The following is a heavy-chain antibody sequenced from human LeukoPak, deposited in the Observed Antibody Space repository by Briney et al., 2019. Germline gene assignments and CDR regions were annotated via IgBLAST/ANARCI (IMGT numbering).Heavy chain of an antibody. CDR1: GYTFTSYG. CDR3: AREFGGSCYRCYYYGMDV. J-gene: IGHJ6*02. V-gene: IGHV1-18*01. D-gene: IGHD2-15*01. CDR2: ISAYNGNT. Sequence: ASVKVSCKASGYTFTSYGISWVRQAPGQGLEWMGWISAYNGNTNYAQKLQGKVTMTTDTSTSTAYMELNSLRAEDTAVYYCAREFGGSCYRCYYYGMDVWGQGTTVTVSS.